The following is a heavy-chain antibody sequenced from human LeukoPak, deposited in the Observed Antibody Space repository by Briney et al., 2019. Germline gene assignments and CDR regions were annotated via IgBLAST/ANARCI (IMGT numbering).Heavy chain of an antibody. CDR2: IIPNLGTT. V-gene: IGHV1-69*04. J-gene: IGHJ4*02. CDR1: GGTSTSHA. Sequence: SVKVSCKASGGTSTSHAISWVRQAPGQGLEWMGRIIPNLGTTNRAQNLQDRVTLTADKSTNTAYMELTSLTSDDTAVYYCATTNDGGGYQWGDFFDFWGQGTLVTVSS. CDR3: ATTNDGGGYQWGDFFDF. D-gene: IGHD3-22*01.